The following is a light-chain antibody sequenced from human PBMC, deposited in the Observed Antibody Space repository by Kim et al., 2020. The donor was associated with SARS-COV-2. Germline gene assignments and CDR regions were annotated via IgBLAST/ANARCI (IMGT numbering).Light chain of an antibody. CDR1: KGIGSY. J-gene: IGKJ3*01. CDR2: AAS. Sequence: ASVGDRVTITCRASKGIGSYLAWYQQKAGKAPKLLIYAASTLQGGVPSRFSGTGSGTEFTLTISSLQPEDFATYYCQQLNNYSFTFGHGTKVDIK. CDR3: QQLNNYSFT. V-gene: IGKV1-9*01.